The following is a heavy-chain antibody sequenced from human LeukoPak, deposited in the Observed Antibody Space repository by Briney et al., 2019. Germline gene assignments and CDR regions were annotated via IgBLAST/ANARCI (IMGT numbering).Heavy chain of an antibody. CDR2: IYTSGST. Sequence: SETLSLTCTVSGGSISSSSYYWGWIRQPAGKGLEWIGRIYTSGSTNYNPSLKSRVTMSVDTSKNQFSLKLSSVTAADTAVYYCAREREDIKLMLYAYYFDYWGQGTLVTVSS. J-gene: IGHJ4*02. CDR3: AREREDIKLMLYAYYFDY. CDR1: GGSISSSSYY. D-gene: IGHD2-8*01. V-gene: IGHV4-61*02.